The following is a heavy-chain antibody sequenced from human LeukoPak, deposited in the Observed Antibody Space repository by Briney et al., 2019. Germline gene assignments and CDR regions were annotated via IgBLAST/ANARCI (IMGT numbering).Heavy chain of an antibody. Sequence: GGSLRLSCTASGFTFGDYAMSWFRQAPGKGLEWVGFIRSKAYGGTTEYAASVKGRFTISRDDSKSIAYLQMNSLKTEDTAVYYCTRSGWAARRIFDYWGQGTLVTVSS. CDR2: IRSKAYGGTT. D-gene: IGHD6-6*01. CDR1: GFTFGDYA. V-gene: IGHV3-49*03. CDR3: TRSGWAARRIFDY. J-gene: IGHJ4*02.